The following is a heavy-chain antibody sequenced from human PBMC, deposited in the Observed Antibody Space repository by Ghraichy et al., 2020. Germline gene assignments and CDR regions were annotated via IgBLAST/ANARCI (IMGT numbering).Heavy chain of an antibody. V-gene: IGHV1-18*04. J-gene: IGHJ3*02. D-gene: IGHD6-19*01. CDR3: ARDPALSYSSGWSDDAFDI. CDR2: ISAYNGNT. Sequence: ASVKVSCKASGYTFTSYGISWVRQAPGQGLEWMGWISAYNGNTNYAQKLQGRVTMTTDTSTSTAYMELRSLRSDDTAVYYCARDPALSYSSGWSDDAFDIWGQGTMVTVSS. CDR1: GYTFTSYG.